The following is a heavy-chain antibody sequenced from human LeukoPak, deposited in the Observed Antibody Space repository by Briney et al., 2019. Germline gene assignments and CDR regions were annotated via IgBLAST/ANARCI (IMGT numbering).Heavy chain of an antibody. CDR3: ATNHGDNPKCDY. J-gene: IGHJ4*02. CDR1: GYSFPAYW. V-gene: IGHV5-51*01. Sequence: GESLKISCKGSGYSFPAYWIGGLRQMPGKGREWMGIIFPGDSATRYSPSFQGQVTISVDKSLSTAYLQWSRLKASDTAMYYCATNHGDNPKCDYWGQGTLVTVSS. CDR2: IFPGDSAT. D-gene: IGHD1-14*01.